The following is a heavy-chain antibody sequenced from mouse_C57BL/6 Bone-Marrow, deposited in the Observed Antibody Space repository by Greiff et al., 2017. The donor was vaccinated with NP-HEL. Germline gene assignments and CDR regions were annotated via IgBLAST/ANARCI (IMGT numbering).Heavy chain of an antibody. Sequence: EVQGVESGGGLVQPGESLKLSCESNEYEFPSHDMSWVRKTPEKRLELVAAINSDGGSTYYPATMERRFIISRDNTKKTLYLQMSSLRSEDTALYYCARRGVTTYWYFDVWGTGTTVTVSS. D-gene: IGHD2-2*01. CDR2: INSDGGST. CDR3: ARRGVTTYWYFDV. CDR1: EYEFPSHD. J-gene: IGHJ1*03. V-gene: IGHV5-2*01.